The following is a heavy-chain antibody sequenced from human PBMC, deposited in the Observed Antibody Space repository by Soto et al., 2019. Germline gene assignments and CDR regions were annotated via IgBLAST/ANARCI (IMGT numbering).Heavy chain of an antibody. V-gene: IGHV4-34*01. CDR2: INHSGST. Sequence: SETLSLTCAVYGGSFSGYYWSWIRQPPGKGLEWIGEINHSGSTNYNPSLKSRVTISVDTSKNQFSLKLSSVTAADTAVYYCARASRLYDYVWGSYRHAFDYWGQGTLVTVSS. CDR1: GGSFSGYY. J-gene: IGHJ4*02. D-gene: IGHD3-16*02. CDR3: ARASRLYDYVWGSYRHAFDY.